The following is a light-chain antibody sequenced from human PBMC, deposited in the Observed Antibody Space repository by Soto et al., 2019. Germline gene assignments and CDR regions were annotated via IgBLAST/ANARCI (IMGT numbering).Light chain of an antibody. J-gene: IGLJ7*01. CDR3: QTWGAGIPV. V-gene: IGLV4-69*01. Sequence: QLVLTQSPSASASLGASVTLTCTLSSGHSSYAIAWHQQQPEKGPRYMLELNYDGSLIKGDGIPDRFSGSRSGAERYLTISSLQSEDEADYYCQTWGAGIPVFGGGTQLTVL. CDR2: LNYDGSL. CDR1: SGHSSYA.